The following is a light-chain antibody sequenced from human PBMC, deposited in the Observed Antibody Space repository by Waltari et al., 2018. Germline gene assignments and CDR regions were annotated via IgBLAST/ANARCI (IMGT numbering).Light chain of an antibody. J-gene: IGLJ3*02. CDR1: SSDIGAYNY. Sequence: QSALTQPASVSGSPRQSITISCTGTSSDIGAYNYVSWYQQHSSKAPKLVIFGVSDRPTGVSNRFSGSKSGNTASLTISGLQAEDEADYYCISFTSSNTWVFGGGTRVTVL. CDR2: GVS. CDR3: ISFTSSNTWV. V-gene: IGLV2-14*01.